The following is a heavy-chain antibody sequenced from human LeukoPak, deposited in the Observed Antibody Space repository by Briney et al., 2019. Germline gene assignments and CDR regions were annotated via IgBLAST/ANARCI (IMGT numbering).Heavy chain of an antibody. J-gene: IGHJ4*02. Sequence: ASVALSCTSSGYAFTINGISWIRHPPGQGLGRKGWFSAYNGNTNYAQKLQGRVTMTTDTSTSTAYMELRSLRSDDTAVYYCARADYGDSQFGFFYWGQGTLVTVSS. CDR3: ARADYGDSQFGFFY. CDR2: FSAYNGNT. D-gene: IGHD4-17*01. V-gene: IGHV1-18*01. CDR1: GYAFTING.